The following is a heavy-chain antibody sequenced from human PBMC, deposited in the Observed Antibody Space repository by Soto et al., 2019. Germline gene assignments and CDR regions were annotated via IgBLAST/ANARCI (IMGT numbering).Heavy chain of an antibody. CDR2: ISGSGGST. CDR3: AKDRDVIAARRIDAFDI. CDR1: GFTFSSYA. J-gene: IGHJ3*02. Sequence: GGSLRLSCAASGFTFSSYAMSWVRQAPGKGLEWVSAISGSGGSTYYADSVKGRFTISRDNSKNTLYLQMNSLRAEDTAVYYCAKDRDVIAARRIDAFDIWGQGTMVTVSS. D-gene: IGHD6-6*01. V-gene: IGHV3-23*01.